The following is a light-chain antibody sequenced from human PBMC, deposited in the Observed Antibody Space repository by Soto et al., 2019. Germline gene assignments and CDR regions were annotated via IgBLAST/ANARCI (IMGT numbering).Light chain of an antibody. V-gene: IGLV2-14*01. J-gene: IGLJ1*01. CDR3: SSYTSRSLRV. CDR1: SSDVGGYNY. CDR2: DVS. Sequence: QSVLTQPASVSGSPGQSITISCTGTSSDVGGYNYVSWYQQHPGKAPKLMIYDVSNRPSGVSNRFSGSKSGNTASLTISVLQAEDEADYYCSSYTSRSLRVFGTGTKVTVL.